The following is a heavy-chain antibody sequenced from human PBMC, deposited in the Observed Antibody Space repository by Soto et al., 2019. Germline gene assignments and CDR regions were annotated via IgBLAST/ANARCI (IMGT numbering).Heavy chain of an antibody. CDR3: ARRDMLTGYVYFDY. Sequence: CQASGYTFTKYWVGWVRQMPGKGLEWMGIIYPDDSDTRYSPSFQGHVTISADKSISTAYLQWSSLKASDSATYYCARRDMLTGYVYFDYWGQGTQVTVSS. J-gene: IGHJ4*02. V-gene: IGHV5-51*01. D-gene: IGHD3-9*01. CDR1: GYTFTKYW. CDR2: IYPDDSDT.